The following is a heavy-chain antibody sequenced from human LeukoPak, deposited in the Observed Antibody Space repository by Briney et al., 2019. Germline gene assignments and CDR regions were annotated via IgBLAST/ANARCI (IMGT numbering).Heavy chain of an antibody. CDR1: GGSISSYY. D-gene: IGHD3-10*01. Sequence: SETLSLTCTVSGGSISSYYWSWIRQPAGKGLEWIGRIYTSGSTNYNPSLKSRVTMSVDTSKNQFSLKLNSVTAADTAVYDGARIYYSRFDPWGQGTLVTVSS. CDR3: ARIYYSRFDP. J-gene: IGHJ5*02. V-gene: IGHV4-4*07. CDR2: IYTSGST.